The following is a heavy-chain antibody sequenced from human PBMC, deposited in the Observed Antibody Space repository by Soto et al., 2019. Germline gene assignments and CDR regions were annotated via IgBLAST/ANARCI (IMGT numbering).Heavy chain of an antibody. V-gene: IGHV3-30*18. CDR1: GFTFSSYG. D-gene: IGHD3-16*01. CDR3: AKDAGYNYDYVLGSYTADDSYFDY. Sequence: QVQLVESGGGVVQPGRSLRLSCAASGFTFSSYGMHWVRQAPGKGLEWVAVISYDGSNKYYADSVKGRFTISRDNSKNTLYLQMNSLRAEDTAVYYCAKDAGYNYDYVLGSYTADDSYFDYWGQGTLVTVSS. J-gene: IGHJ4*02. CDR2: ISYDGSNK.